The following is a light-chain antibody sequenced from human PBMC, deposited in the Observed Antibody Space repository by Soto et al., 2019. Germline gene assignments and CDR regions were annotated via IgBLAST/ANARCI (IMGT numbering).Light chain of an antibody. CDR1: RSNIGSNT. J-gene: IGLJ1*01. V-gene: IGLV1-44*01. CDR2: SDN. Sequence: QSVLTQPPSASGTPGPRVTLSCSGSRSNIGSNTVNWYQQLPGTAPKLLIYSDNQRPSGVTDRFSGSKSGTSASLAISGLQPGDEADYYCAAWDDRRNGYVFGTGTKLTVL. CDR3: AAWDDRRNGYV.